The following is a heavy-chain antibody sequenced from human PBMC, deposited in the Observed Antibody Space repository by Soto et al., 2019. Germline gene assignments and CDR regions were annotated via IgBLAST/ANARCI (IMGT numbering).Heavy chain of an antibody. CDR2: ISYDGSNK. V-gene: IGHV3-30-3*01. Sequence: PGVSLRLSCAASGFTFSSYAMHWVRQAPGKGLEWVAVISYDGSNKYYADSVKGRFTISRDNSKNTLYLQMNSLGAEDTAVYYCAXDRFLEWSETYYYGMDVWGQGTTVTVSS. J-gene: IGHJ6*02. CDR3: AXDRFLEWSETYYYGMDV. CDR1: GFTFSSYA. D-gene: IGHD3-3*01.